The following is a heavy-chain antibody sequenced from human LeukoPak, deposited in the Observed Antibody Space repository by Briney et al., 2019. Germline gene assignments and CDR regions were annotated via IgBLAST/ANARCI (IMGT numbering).Heavy chain of an antibody. D-gene: IGHD2-21*01. CDR3: AREVGVMGFDY. Sequence: ASVKVSCKASGYTFTSYDINWVRQAPGQGLEWMGWINPNSGGTNYAQKFQGRVTMTRDTSISTAYMELSRLRSDDTAVYYCAREVGVMGFDYWGQGTLVTVSS. CDR1: GYTFTSYD. CDR2: INPNSGGT. V-gene: IGHV1-2*02. J-gene: IGHJ4*02.